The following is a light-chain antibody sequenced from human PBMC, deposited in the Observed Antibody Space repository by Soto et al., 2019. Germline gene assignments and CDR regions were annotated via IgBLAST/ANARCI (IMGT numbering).Light chain of an antibody. Sequence: QSVLTQPPSVSAAPGQRVTISCSGSSSNIGSNYVSWYQQLPGTAPKLLIYDTYKRPSGIPDRFSGSKSGTSATLGITGLQTGDEADYYCGTWDSSLSAGVFGGGTKLNVL. CDR1: SSNIGSNY. CDR2: DTY. CDR3: GTWDSSLSAGV. J-gene: IGLJ2*01. V-gene: IGLV1-51*01.